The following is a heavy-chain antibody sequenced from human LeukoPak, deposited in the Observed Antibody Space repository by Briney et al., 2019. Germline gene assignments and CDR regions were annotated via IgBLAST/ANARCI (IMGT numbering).Heavy chain of an antibody. D-gene: IGHD2-2*01. V-gene: IGHV4-39*01. CDR2: IYSTGST. CDR3: ARRCVSTSCYLY. J-gene: IGHJ4*02. Sequence: WVRQPPGKGLEWIGNIYSTGSTYYTPSLKSRVTISVDTSKNQFSLKLSSVTAADTAVYYCARRCVSTSCYLYWGQGILVTVSS.